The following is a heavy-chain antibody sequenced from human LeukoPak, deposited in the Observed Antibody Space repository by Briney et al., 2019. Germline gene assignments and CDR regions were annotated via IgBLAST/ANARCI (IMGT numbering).Heavy chain of an antibody. J-gene: IGHJ5*02. CDR2: INHIGST. CDR3: ARGEPGITMVRNQP. Sequence: SETLSLTCAVYGGSFSGYYWTWIRQPPGKGLEWIGEINHIGSTYYNPSLKSRVTISVDTSKNQFSLKLSSVTAADTAVYYCARGEPGITMVRNQPWGQGTLVTVSS. CDR1: GGSFSGYY. D-gene: IGHD3-10*01. V-gene: IGHV4-34*01.